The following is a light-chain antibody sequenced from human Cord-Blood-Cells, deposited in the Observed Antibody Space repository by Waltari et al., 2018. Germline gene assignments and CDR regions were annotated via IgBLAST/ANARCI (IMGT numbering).Light chain of an antibody. V-gene: IGKV3-20*01. CDR1: QSVSSSY. J-gene: IGKJ2*03. Sequence: EIVLTQSPGTLSLSQGERATLSCRASQSVSSSYLAWYQQKPGQAPRLLIHGASSRATGIPDRFSGSGSGTDFTLTISRLEPEDFAVYYCQQYGSSLYSFGQGTKLEIK. CDR3: QQYGSSLYS. CDR2: GAS.